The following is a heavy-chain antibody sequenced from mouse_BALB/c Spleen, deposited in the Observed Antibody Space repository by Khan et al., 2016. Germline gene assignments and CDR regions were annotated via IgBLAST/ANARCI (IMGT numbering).Heavy chain of an antibody. CDR2: ISSGSSAI. CDR3: GRGDY. CDR1: GFTFSSFG. Sequence: EVELVESGGGLVQPGGSRKLSCAASGFTFSSFGMHWVRQAPEKGLEWVAFISSGSSAIYYADTVKGRFTISRDNPRNTLFLQMTSLRSEDTAMYYCGRGDYWGQGTTLTVSS. V-gene: IGHV5-17*02. J-gene: IGHJ2*01.